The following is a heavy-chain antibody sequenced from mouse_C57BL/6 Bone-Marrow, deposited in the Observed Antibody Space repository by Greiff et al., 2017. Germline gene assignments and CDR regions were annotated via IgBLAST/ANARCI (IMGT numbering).Heavy chain of an antibody. J-gene: IGHJ2*01. D-gene: IGHD2-3*01. CDR3: ARSRDDGYYDYFDY. CDR2: IYPRSGNT. Sequence: LVESGAELARPGASVKLSCKASGYTFTSYGISWVKQRTGQGLEWIGEIYPRSGNTYYNEKFKGKATLTADKSSSTAYMELRSLTSEDSAVYFCARSRDDGYYDYFDYWGQGTTLTVSS. V-gene: IGHV1-81*01. CDR1: GYTFTSYG.